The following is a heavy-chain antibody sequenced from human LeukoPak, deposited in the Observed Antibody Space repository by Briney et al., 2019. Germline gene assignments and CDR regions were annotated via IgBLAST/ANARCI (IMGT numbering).Heavy chain of an antibody. CDR3: ARGQMYLTNYYYGMDV. V-gene: IGHV4-39*07. J-gene: IGHJ6*02. CDR2: IYYSGST. CDR1: GGSISSSSYY. D-gene: IGHD2-8*01. Sequence: PSETLSLTCTVSGGSISSSSYYWGWIRQPPGKGLEWIGSIYYSGSTYYNPSLKSRVTISVDTSKNQFSLKLSSVTAADTAVYYCARGQMYLTNYYYGMDVWGQGTTVTVSS.